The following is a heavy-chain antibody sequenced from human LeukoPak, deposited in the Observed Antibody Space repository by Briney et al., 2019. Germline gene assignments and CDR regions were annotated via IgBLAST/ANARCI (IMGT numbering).Heavy chain of an antibody. CDR2: IRYDGSNK. Sequence: GGSLRLSCAASGFTFSSYGMHWVRQAPGKGLEWVAFIRYDGSNKYYADSVKGRFTIPRDNSKNTLYLQMNSLRAEDTAVYYCAKDIGYCSGGSCGYMDVWGKGTTVTVSS. CDR1: GFTFSSYG. CDR3: AKDIGYCSGGSCGYMDV. J-gene: IGHJ6*03. D-gene: IGHD2-15*01. V-gene: IGHV3-30*02.